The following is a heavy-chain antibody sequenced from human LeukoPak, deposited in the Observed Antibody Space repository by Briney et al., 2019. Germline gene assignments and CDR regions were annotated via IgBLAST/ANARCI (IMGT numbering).Heavy chain of an antibody. J-gene: IGHJ4*02. V-gene: IGHV3-23*01. CDR2: ISGSGGST. D-gene: IGHD6-6*01. Sequence: PGGSLRLSCAASGFSFSIYAMSWVRQAPGKGLEWVSAISGSGGSTYYAGSVKGRFTISRDNSKNTLYLQMDSLRGEDTAVHYCARLYSSSSPFDYWGQGTLVTVSS. CDR3: ARLYSSSSPFDY. CDR1: GFSFSIYA.